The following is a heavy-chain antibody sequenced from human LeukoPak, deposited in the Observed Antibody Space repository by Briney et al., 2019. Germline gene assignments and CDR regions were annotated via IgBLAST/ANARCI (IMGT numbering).Heavy chain of an antibody. CDR3: ATSSRPYGSGTYSYDY. Sequence: GESLKISCRGSGYTFTTHWAGWVRQMPGKGLEWMGLIYPGDSDTRYSPSFQGQVTISADKSINTAYLQWSRLKASDTAMYYCATSSRPYGSGTYSYDYWGQGTLVTVSS. J-gene: IGHJ4*02. V-gene: IGHV5-51*01. CDR1: GYTFTTHW. D-gene: IGHD3-10*01. CDR2: IYPGDSDT.